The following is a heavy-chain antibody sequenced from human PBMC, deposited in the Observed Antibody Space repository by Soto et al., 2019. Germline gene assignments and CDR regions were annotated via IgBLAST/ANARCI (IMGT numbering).Heavy chain of an antibody. CDR1: GYTFTRNG. J-gene: IGHJ6*02. D-gene: IGHD3-22*01. CDR3: VKDRDSNSWPSRDV. V-gene: IGHV1-18*01. Sequence: ASVKVSCKTSGYTFTRNGISWVRQAPGQGLEWRGWISPKSGSIKYAQKFQVRVIMTTDTSTSTAYMELRSLRSHDTAVYYCVKDRDSNSWPSRDVWGPGTTVTVSS. CDR2: ISPKSGSI.